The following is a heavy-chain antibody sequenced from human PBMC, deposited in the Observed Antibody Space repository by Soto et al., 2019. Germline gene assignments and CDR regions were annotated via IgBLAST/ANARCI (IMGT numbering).Heavy chain of an antibody. CDR2: ISAGGGGT. D-gene: IGHD2-21*02. CDR3: AKYMGHWVETFDY. J-gene: IGHJ4*01. CDR1: GFTLTRSA. Sequence: GWSLRLSCAGSGFTLTRSAVSWVRQAPGKGLEWVSGISAGGGGTYYADSVKGRFTISRDISKNTVYLQMNGLRVEDTAVYYCAKYMGHWVETFDYWGPGPLVTV. V-gene: IGHV3-23*01.